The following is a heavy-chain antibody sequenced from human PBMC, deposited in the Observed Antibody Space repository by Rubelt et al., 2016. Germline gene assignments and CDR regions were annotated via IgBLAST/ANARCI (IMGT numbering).Heavy chain of an antibody. CDR2: INPNSGGT. J-gene: IGHJ4*02. CDR3: ASEGGVVPANYFDY. CDR1: GYTFTGYY. D-gene: IGHD2-2*01. Sequence: KPGASVKVSCKASGYTFTGYYMHWVRQAPGQGLEWMGWINPNSGGTNYAQKFQGRVTMTRDTSISTAYMGRSRLRSDDTAVYYCASEGGVVPANYFDYWGQGTLVTVSS. V-gene: IGHV1-2*02.